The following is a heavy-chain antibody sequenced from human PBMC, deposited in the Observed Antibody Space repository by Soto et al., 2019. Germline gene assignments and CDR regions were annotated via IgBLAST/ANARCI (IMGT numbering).Heavy chain of an antibody. CDR2: ISYDGSNK. J-gene: IGHJ6*03. D-gene: IGHD3-10*01. V-gene: IGHV3-30*18. CDR3: AKDRGLLWFGEPGIGGYYMDV. Sequence: PGGSLRLSCAASGFTVSSNYMHWVRQAPGKGLEWVAVISYDGSNKYYADSVKGRFTISRDNSKNTLYLQMNSLRAEDTAVYYCAKDRGLLWFGEPGIGGYYMDVWGKGTTVTVSS. CDR1: GFTVSSNY.